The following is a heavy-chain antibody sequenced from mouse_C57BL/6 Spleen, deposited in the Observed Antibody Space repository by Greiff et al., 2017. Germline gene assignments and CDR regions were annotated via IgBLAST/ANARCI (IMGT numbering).Heavy chain of an antibody. V-gene: IGHV1-5*01. CDR3: TKGFYGYDESWFAY. D-gene: IGHD2-2*01. CDR2: IYPGNSDT. Sequence: VQLQQSGTVLARPGASVKMSCKTSGYTFTSYWMHWVKQRPGQGLEWIGAIYPGNSDTSSNQKFKGKANLTAVTSASTAYMELSSLTNEDSAVYYCTKGFYGYDESWFAYWGQGTLGTVSA. J-gene: IGHJ3*01. CDR1: GYTFTSYW.